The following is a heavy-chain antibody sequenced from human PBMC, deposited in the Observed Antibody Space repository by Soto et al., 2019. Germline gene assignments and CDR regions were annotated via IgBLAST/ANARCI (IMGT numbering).Heavy chain of an antibody. CDR3: XXXXXXXXXXXXXXXH. Sequence: VQLQESGPGLVKPSETLSLTCTVXXXXXXXXXXXXXXXXXXXGXEWIGRFSSSGNANYNPSLVSRVTMSVDTSKSHFSXXXXXXXXXXXXXXXXXXXXXXXXXXXXXXXHXGQGTLVTVSS. CDR1: XXXXXXXX. V-gene: IGHV4-4*07. CDR2: FSSSGNA. J-gene: IGHJ4*02.